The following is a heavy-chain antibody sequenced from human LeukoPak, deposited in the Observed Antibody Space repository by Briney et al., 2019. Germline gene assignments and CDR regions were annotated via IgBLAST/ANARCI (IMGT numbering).Heavy chain of an antibody. D-gene: IGHD2-2*01. V-gene: IGHV4-34*01. J-gene: IGHJ5*02. Sequence: SETLSLTCAVYGGSFSGYYWSWIRQPPGKGLEWIGEIDHGGSTNYNPSLKSRVTISVATSKNQFSLKLSSVTAAETAVYYRAIHIAVVPAAKKKNWFDPWGQGTLVTVS. CDR1: GGSFSGYY. CDR3: AIHIAVVPAAKKKNWFDP. CDR2: IDHGGST.